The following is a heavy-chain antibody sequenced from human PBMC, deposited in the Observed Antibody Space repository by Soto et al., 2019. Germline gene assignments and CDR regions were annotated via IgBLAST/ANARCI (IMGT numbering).Heavy chain of an antibody. CDR1: GFTFSGSA. J-gene: IGHJ4*02. D-gene: IGHD2-21*02. CDR3: TRSRVYGGNSEVDY. CDR2: IRSKANSYAT. Sequence: EVQLVESGGCLVQPGGSLKLSCAASGFTFSGSAMHWVRQASGKGLEWVGRIRSKANSYATAYAASVKGRFTISRDDSKNTAYLQMNSLKTEDTAVYYCTRSRVYGGNSEVDYWGQGTLVTVSS. V-gene: IGHV3-73*02.